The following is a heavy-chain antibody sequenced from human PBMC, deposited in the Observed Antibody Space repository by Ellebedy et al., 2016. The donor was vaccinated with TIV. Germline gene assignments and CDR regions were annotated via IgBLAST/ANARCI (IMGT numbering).Heavy chain of an antibody. CDR3: ARDQWLGRAYYFDY. CDR1: GFTFSNYW. J-gene: IGHJ4*02. Sequence: GGSLRLSCAASGFTFSNYWMNWVRQAPGKGLEWVANIKQGGSEKYYVDSVEGRFAISRDNAKNSMYLQMNSLRDEDTAVYYCARDQWLGRAYYFDYWGQGTLLTVSS. D-gene: IGHD6-19*01. V-gene: IGHV3-7*01. CDR2: IKQGGSEK.